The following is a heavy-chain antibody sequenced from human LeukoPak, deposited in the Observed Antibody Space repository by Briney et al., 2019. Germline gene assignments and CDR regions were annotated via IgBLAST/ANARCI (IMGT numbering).Heavy chain of an antibody. CDR3: ARGADDYGDYTYDY. CDR2: ISYDGSNK. V-gene: IGHV3-30-3*01. Sequence: GGSLRLSCAASGFTFSGYAMHWVRQAPGKGLEWVAVISYDGSNKYYTDSVKGRFTISRDNSKNTLYLQMNSLRAEDTAIYYCARGADDYGDYTYDYWGQGTLVTVSS. D-gene: IGHD4-17*01. J-gene: IGHJ4*02. CDR1: GFTFSGYA.